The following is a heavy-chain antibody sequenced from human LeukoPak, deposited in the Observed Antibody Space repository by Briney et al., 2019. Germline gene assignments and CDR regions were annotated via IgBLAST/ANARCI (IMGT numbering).Heavy chain of an antibody. CDR3: ARVAVAGPAKDY. V-gene: IGHV3-21*01. J-gene: IGHJ4*02. CDR1: GFTFSSYG. Sequence: GGSLRLSCAASGFTFSSYGMHWVRQAPGKGLEWVSSISSSSSYIYYADSVKGRFTISRDNAKNSLYLQMNSLRAEDTAVYYCARVAVAGPAKDYWGQGTLVTVSS. CDR2: ISSSSSYI. D-gene: IGHD6-19*01.